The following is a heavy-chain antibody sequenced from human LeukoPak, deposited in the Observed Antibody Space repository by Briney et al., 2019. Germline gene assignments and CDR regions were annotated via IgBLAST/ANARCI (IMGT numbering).Heavy chain of an antibody. CDR2: IDTDGKST. CDR1: GLTFNTYF. CDR3: VRDKDGYNF. D-gene: IGHD5-24*01. Sequence: GGSLRLSCAASGLTFNTYFMHWVRQAPGKGLVWVSRIDTDGKSTTYADSVKGRFTISRDNAKNTLYLQMNNLRAEDTAVYYCVRDKDGYNFWGQGTLVSVSS. V-gene: IGHV3-74*01. J-gene: IGHJ4*02.